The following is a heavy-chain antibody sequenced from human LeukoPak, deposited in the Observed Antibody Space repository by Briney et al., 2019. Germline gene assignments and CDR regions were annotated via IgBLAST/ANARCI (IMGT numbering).Heavy chain of an antibody. D-gene: IGHD2-15*01. CDR3: ARHYGGGYCSGGSCYSSFDY. CDR2: IYAGDSDT. Sequence: GESLKISCKGSGLSFSNYWIGWVRQMPGEGLEWMGIIYAGDSDTRYSPSFQGQVTISADKSISTACLQWSSLKASDTAMYYCARHYGGGYCSGGSCYSSFDYWGQGTLVTVSS. V-gene: IGHV5-51*01. CDR1: GLSFSNYW. J-gene: IGHJ4*02.